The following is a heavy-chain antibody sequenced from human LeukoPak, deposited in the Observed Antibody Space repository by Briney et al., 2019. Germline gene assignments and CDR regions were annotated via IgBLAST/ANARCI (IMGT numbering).Heavy chain of an antibody. CDR3: ARDLGTTVTTRYYYGMDV. V-gene: IGHV1-2*02. D-gene: IGHD4-17*01. J-gene: IGHJ6*02. CDR2: INPNSGGT. Sequence: ASVKVSCKASGYTFTGYYMHWVRQAPGQGLEWMGWINPNSGGTNYAQKFQGRVTMTRDTSISTAYMELSRLRSDDTAVYYCARDLGTTVTTRYYYGMDVWGQGTTVTVSS. CDR1: GYTFTGYY.